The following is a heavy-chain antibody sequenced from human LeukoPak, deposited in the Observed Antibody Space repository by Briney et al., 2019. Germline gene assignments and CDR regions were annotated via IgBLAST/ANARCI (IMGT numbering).Heavy chain of an antibody. CDR3: AAENDYYDSSGYYPYYFDY. D-gene: IGHD3-22*01. CDR2: IVVGSGNT. CDR1: GFTFTSSA. Sequence: GTSVKVSCKASGFTFTSSAMQWVRQARGQRLEWIGWIVVGSGNTNYAQKFQERVTITRDMSTSTAYMELSSLRSEDTPVYYCAAENDYYDSSGYYPYYFDYWGQGTLVTVSS. J-gene: IGHJ4*02. V-gene: IGHV1-58*02.